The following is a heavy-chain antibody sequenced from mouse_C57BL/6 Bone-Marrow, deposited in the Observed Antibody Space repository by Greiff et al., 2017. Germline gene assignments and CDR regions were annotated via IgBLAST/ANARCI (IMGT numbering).Heavy chain of an antibody. CDR1: GYTFTSYW. V-gene: IGHV1-64*01. D-gene: IGHD1-1*01. CDR3: ARGLYYGSTGFDY. J-gene: IGHJ2*01. CDR2: IHPNSGST. Sequence: QVQLQQPGAELVKPGASVKLSCKASGYTFTSYWMHWVKQRPGQGLEWIGMIHPNSGSTNYNEKFKSKATLTVDKSSSTAYMQLSSLTSEDSAVYYCARGLYYGSTGFDYGGQGTTLTVSS.